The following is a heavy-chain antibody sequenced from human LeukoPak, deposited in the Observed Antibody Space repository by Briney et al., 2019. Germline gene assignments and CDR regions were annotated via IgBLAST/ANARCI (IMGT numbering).Heavy chain of an antibody. CDR1: GFTFSGYS. CDR3: TRDQEGSDY. J-gene: IGHJ4*02. V-gene: IGHV3-21*01. CDR2: FGTRSTSI. Sequence: PGGSLRLSCTASGFTFSGYSMNWIRQAPGKGLEWVSSFGTRSTSIYHAGSVKGRFAISRDNAKNSLYLQMNSLRAEDTAVYYCTRDQEGSDYWGQGTLVTVSS.